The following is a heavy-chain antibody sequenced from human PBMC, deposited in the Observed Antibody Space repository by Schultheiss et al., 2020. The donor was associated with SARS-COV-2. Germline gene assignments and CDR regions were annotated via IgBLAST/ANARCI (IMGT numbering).Heavy chain of an antibody. CDR1: GGSISSHY. J-gene: IGHJ4*02. CDR2: VYSSGST. Sequence: SQTLSLTCSVSGGSISSHYWSWIRQPPGKGLEWIAYVYSSGSTSYNPSLMSRVTISIDTSKNQFSLKLSSVTAADTAIYYCAALMGGTFFDSWGQGTLVTVSS. V-gene: IGHV4-59*11. CDR3: AALMGGTFFDS. D-gene: IGHD1-26*01.